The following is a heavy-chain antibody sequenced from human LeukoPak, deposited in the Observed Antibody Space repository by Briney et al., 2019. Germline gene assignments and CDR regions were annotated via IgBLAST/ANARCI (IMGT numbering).Heavy chain of an antibody. CDR3: VLGGNSEGGFDY. V-gene: IGHV1-2*02. CDR1: GYTFTGYY. Sequence: ASVKVSCKASGYTFTGYYMHWVRQAPGQGLEWMGWINPNSGDTNYAQKFQGRVTMTRDTSISTAYMELSRLRSDDTGVYYCVLGGNSEGGFDYWGQGTLVTVSS. J-gene: IGHJ4*02. CDR2: INPNSGDT. D-gene: IGHD4-23*01.